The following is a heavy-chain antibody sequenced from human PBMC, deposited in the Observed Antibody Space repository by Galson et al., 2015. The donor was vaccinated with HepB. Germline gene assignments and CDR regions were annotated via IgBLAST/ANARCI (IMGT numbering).Heavy chain of an antibody. Sequence: QSGAEVKKPGESLKISCKGSGYSFTSYWIGWVRQMPGKGLEWMGIIYPGDSDTRYSPSFQGQVTISADKSISTAYLQWSSLKASDTAMYYCARLWPPLRGSGSPVGYYYYYMDVWGKGTTVTVSS. CDR2: IYPGDSDT. V-gene: IGHV5-51*03. CDR1: GYSFTSYW. D-gene: IGHD3-10*01. J-gene: IGHJ6*03. CDR3: ARLWPPLRGSGSPVGYYYYYMDV.